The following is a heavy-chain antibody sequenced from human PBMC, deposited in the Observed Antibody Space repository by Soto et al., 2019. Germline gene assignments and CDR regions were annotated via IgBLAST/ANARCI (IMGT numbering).Heavy chain of an antibody. Sequence: ASVKVSCKASGYTFTSYGFSWVRQAPGHGLEWMGWINAQNGDTNYAQKFQGRATLTTDTSTTSAFLELRNLRSDDTAVYYCARQRHSYYDFSYPNFDYWGQGALVTVSS. CDR1: GYTFTSYG. V-gene: IGHV1-18*01. CDR2: INAQNGDT. CDR3: ARQRHSYYDFSYPNFDY. J-gene: IGHJ4*02. D-gene: IGHD3-3*01.